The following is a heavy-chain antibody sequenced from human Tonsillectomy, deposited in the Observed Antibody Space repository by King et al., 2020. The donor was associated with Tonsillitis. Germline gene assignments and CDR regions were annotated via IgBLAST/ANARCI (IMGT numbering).Heavy chain of an antibody. J-gene: IGHJ6*02. V-gene: IGHV3-23*04. CDR2: ISGSGGST. CDR3: AKGDTATVTNSYFGMDV. CDR1: GFTFSSYA. Sequence: VQLVESGGGLVQPGGSLRLSCAASGFTFSSYAMSWVRQAPGKGLEWVSAISGSGGSTYYADSVKGRFTISRDNSKNTLYLQMNSLRAEDTAVYYCAKGDTATVTNSYFGMDVWGQGTTVTVSS. D-gene: IGHD5-18*01.